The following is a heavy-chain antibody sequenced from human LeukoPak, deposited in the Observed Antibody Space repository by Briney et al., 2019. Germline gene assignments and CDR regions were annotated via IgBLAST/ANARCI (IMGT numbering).Heavy chain of an antibody. CDR1: GFTFSSYG. V-gene: IGHV3-23*01. J-gene: IGHJ4*02. Sequence: GGTLRLSCAASGFTFSSYGMSWVRQAPGKGLEWVSAISGSGGSTYYADSVKGRFTISRDNSKNTLYLQMNSLRAEDTAVYYCARAIAAAGTLDYWGQGTLVTVSS. CDR2: ISGSGGST. CDR3: ARAIAAAGTLDY. D-gene: IGHD6-13*01.